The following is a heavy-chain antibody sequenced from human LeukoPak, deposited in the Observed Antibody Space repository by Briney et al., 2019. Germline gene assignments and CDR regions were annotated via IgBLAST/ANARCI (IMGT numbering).Heavy chain of an antibody. J-gene: IGHJ4*02. CDR2: INHSGST. CDR1: GGSFSGYY. Sequence: SETLSLTCAVYGGSFSGYYWRWIRQPPGKGLEWIGEINHSGSTNYNPSLKSRVTISVDTSKNQFSLKLSSVTAADTAVYDCARGVSKGIAAAGESDYWGQGTLVTVSS. V-gene: IGHV4-34*01. CDR3: ARGVSKGIAAAGESDY. D-gene: IGHD6-13*01.